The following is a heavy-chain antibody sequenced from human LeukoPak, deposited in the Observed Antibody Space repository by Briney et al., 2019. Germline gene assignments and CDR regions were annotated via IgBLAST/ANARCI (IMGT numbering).Heavy chain of an antibody. J-gene: IGHJ5*02. D-gene: IGHD3-10*01. Sequence: ASVKVSCKASEYTFTGYYMHWVRQAPGQGLEWMGRINPNSGGTNYAQKFQGRVTMTRDTSIRTAYMELSRLRSDDTAVYYCAREFDEGMVRGFDPWGQGTLVTVSS. CDR1: EYTFTGYY. CDR2: INPNSGGT. CDR3: AREFDEGMVRGFDP. V-gene: IGHV1-2*06.